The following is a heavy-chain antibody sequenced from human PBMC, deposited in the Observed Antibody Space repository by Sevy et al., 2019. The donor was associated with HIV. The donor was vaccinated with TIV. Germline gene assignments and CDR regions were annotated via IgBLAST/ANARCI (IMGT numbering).Heavy chain of an antibody. CDR3: ARAPVVADGFFFDY. J-gene: IGHJ4*02. CDR1: GFTFSSYW. D-gene: IGHD2-15*01. CDR2: IKQDGSEK. Sequence: GGSLRLSCAASGFTFSSYWMSWVRQAPGKGLEWVANIKQDGSEKYYVDSVKGRFTTSRDNAKNSLYLQMNSLRAEDTAVYYCARAPVVADGFFFDYWGQGTLVTVSS. V-gene: IGHV3-7*01.